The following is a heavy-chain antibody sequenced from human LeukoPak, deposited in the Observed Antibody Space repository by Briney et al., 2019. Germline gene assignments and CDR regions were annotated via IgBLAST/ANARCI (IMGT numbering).Heavy chain of an antibody. D-gene: IGHD6-13*01. Sequence: PGGSLRLSCAASGFTFSSYSMNWVRQAPGKGLEWVSYISSTSSTIYYAESVKGRFTISRDNAKNSLYLQMNSLRAEDTAVYYCARGEIAAAGPFDYWGQGTLVTVSS. CDR3: ARGEIAAAGPFDY. J-gene: IGHJ4*02. CDR2: ISSTSSTI. CDR1: GFTFSSYS. V-gene: IGHV3-48*01.